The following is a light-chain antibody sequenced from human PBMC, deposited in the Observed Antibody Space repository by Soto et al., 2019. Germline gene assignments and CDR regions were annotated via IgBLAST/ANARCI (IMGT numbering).Light chain of an antibody. CDR2: DVS. CDR1: SSDVGGYNY. V-gene: IGLV2-11*01. J-gene: IGLJ1*01. Sequence: QSALTQPRSVSGSRGQSVTISCTGTSSDVGGYNYVSWYQQHPGKAPKLMIYDVSKRPSGVPDRFSGSKSGNTASLTISGLQAEDEADCYCCSYAGSYSYVFGTGTKLSVL. CDR3: CSYAGSYSYV.